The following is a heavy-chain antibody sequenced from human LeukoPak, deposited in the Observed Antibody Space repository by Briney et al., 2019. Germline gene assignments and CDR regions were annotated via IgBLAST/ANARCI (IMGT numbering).Heavy chain of an antibody. V-gene: IGHV4-39*07. D-gene: IGHD6-13*01. CDR3: ARDWSSSWSRDDY. CDR1: GGSISSSSYY. CDR2: IYYSGST. J-gene: IGHJ4*02. Sequence: PSETLSLTCTVSGGSISSSSYYWGWIRQPPGKGLEWIGSIYYSGSTYYNPSLKSRVTISVDTSKNQFSLKLSSVTAADTAVYYCARDWSSSWSRDDYWGQGTLVTVSS.